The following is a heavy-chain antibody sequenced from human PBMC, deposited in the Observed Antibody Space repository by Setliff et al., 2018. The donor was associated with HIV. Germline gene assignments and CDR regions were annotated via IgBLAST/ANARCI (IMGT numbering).Heavy chain of an antibody. V-gene: IGHV3-7*03. D-gene: IGHD1-7*01. CDR2: IKGDGSKT. J-gene: IGHJ6*03. CDR3: ARGGGAGTTVYYYMDV. CDR1: GFTFGSYW. Sequence: PGESLKISCAASGFTFGSYWMSWVRQAPGQGLEYVAHIKGDGSKTKYVDSVRGRFTISRDNAKKSLYLQMNSLRAEDTAVYYCARGGGAGTTVYYYMDVWGKGTTVTVSS.